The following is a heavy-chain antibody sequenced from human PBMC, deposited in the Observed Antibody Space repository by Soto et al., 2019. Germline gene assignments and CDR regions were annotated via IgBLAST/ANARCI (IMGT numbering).Heavy chain of an antibody. V-gene: IGHV4-39*01. CDR2: FHYSGST. Sequence: PSDTLSLTCTVSGGSISSRDSYWVWIRQPAGKGLEWIGSFHYSGSTYYNPPLKSRVPISVDTSKNPLSLRVTSVTAADPAVYYCARGFARSPFDSWGQGTLVPVSS. J-gene: IGHJ4*02. CDR1: GGSISSRDSY. CDR3: ARGFARSPFDS.